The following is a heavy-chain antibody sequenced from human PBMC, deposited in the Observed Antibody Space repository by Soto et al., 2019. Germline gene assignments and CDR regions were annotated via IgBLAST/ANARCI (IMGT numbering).Heavy chain of an antibody. Sequence: SETLSLTCTVSGGSISSYYWSWIRQPPGKGLEWIGYIYYSGSTNYNPSLKSRVTISVDTSKNQFSLKLSSVTAADTAVYYCARGLRAARYYFDYWGQGTRVTVSS. D-gene: IGHD6-25*01. J-gene: IGHJ4*02. CDR3: ARGLRAARYYFDY. V-gene: IGHV4-59*01. CDR1: GGSISSYY. CDR2: IYYSGST.